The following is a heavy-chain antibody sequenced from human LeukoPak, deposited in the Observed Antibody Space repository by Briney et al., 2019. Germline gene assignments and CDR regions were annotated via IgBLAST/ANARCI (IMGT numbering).Heavy chain of an antibody. Sequence: GASVKVSCKVSGYTLTELSMHWVRQAPGKGLEWMGGFDPEDGETIYAQKFQGRVTMTEDTSTDTAYMELSSLRSEDTAVYYCATARAVDYYDSSGYGYWGQGTLVTVS. D-gene: IGHD3-22*01. J-gene: IGHJ4*02. V-gene: IGHV1-24*01. CDR1: GYTLTELS. CDR2: FDPEDGET. CDR3: ATARAVDYYDSSGYGY.